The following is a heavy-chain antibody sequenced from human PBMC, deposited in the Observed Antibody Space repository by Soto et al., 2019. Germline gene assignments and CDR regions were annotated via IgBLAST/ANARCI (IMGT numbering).Heavy chain of an antibody. CDR1: GFTFTNYY. D-gene: IGHD1-26*01. V-gene: IGHV1-46*01. J-gene: IGHJ4*02. CDR3: ARESGDKTLRQWGRSFHY. CDR2: INPSGGGT. Sequence: QVQLVQSGAEVKKPGASVKVSCKASGFTFTNYYIHWVRQAPGQGLEWMGLINPSGGGTFYAQKFQGRVNVNRDTSTGTVYMELSNRRSEDTAVYFCARESGDKTLRQWGRSFHYWGQGTLVTVSS.